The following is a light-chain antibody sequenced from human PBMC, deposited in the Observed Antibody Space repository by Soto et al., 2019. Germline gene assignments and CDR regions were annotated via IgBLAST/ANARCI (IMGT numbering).Light chain of an antibody. Sequence: QSVLTRPPSVSGAPGQRVTISCTGSSSNIGAGYDVHWYQQLPGTAPKLLIYGNNNRPSGVPDRFSASKSGTSASLAITGLQAEDEADFYCQSYDNSLSVLFGGGTKVTVL. J-gene: IGLJ2*01. CDR3: QSYDNSLSVL. V-gene: IGLV1-40*01. CDR1: SSNIGAGYD. CDR2: GNN.